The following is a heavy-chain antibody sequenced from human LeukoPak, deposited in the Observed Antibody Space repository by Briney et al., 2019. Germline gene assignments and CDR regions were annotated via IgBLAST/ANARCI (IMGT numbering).Heavy chain of an antibody. V-gene: IGHV4-34*01. Sequence: SETLSLTCAVYGGSFSGYYWSWIRQPPGKGLEWIGEINHSGSTNYNPSLKSRVTISVDTSKNQFSLKLSSVTAADTAVYYCPTHSTGSFFGNYSCMDGGGKRPTVT. CDR2: INHSGST. CDR3: PTHSTGSFFGNYSCMDG. CDR1: GGSFSGYY. D-gene: IGHD1-14*01. J-gene: IGHJ6*03.